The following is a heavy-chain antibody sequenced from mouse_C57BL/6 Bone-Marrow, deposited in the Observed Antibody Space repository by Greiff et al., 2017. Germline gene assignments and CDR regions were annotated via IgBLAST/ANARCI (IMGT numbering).Heavy chain of an antibody. Sequence: LQESGAELVRPGTSVKMSCKASGYTFTNYWIGWAKQRPGHGLEWIGDIYPGGGYTNYNEKFKGKATLTADKSSSTAYMQFSSLTSEDSAIYYCERGRIYYGYDHAMDYWGQGTSVTVSS. V-gene: IGHV1-63*01. D-gene: IGHD2-2*01. CDR2: IYPGGGYT. CDR1: GYTFTNYW. CDR3: ERGRIYYGYDHAMDY. J-gene: IGHJ4*01.